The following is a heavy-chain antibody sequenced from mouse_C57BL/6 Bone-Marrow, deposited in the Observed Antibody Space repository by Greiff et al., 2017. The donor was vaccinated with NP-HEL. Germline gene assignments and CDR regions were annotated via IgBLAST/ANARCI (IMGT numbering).Heavy chain of an antibody. J-gene: IGHJ3*01. V-gene: IGHV14-4*01. CDR1: GFNIKDDY. CDR2: IDPENGDT. D-gene: IGHD2-1*01. CDR3: TYSTTWFAY. Sequence: VQLQQSGAELVRPGASVKLSCTASGFNIKDDYMHWVKQRPEQGLEWIGWIDPENGDTEYASKFQGNATITADTSSNTAYLQLSSLTSEDTAVYYCTYSTTWFAYWGQGTLVTVSA.